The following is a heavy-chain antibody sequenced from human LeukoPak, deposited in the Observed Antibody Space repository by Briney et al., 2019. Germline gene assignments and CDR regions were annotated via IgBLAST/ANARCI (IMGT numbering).Heavy chain of an antibody. D-gene: IGHD6-19*01. V-gene: IGHV1-69*13. CDR2: IIPIFGTA. J-gene: IGHJ6*02. CDR3: ARHATGRYSSGRDYYYGMDV. CDR1: GGTFISYA. Sequence: SVKVSCKASGGTFISYAISWVRQAPGQGLEWMGGIIPIFGTANYAQKFQGRVTITADESTSTAYMELSRLRSDDTAVYYCARHATGRYSSGRDYYYGMDVWGQGTTVTVSS.